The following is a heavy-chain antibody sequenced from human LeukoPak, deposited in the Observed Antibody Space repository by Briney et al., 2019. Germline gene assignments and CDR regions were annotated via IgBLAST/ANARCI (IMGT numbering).Heavy chain of an antibody. V-gene: IGHV3-13*01. CDR3: ANTEGEFFIVVVPAAPNFDY. D-gene: IGHD2-2*01. J-gene: IGHJ4*02. CDR2: IGTAGDT. Sequence: TGGSLRLSCAASGFTFSSYDMHWVRQATGKGLEWVSAIGTAGDTYYPGSVKGRFTISRENAKNSLYLQMNSLRAEDTAVYYCANTEGEFFIVVVPAAPNFDYWGQGTLVTVSS. CDR1: GFTFSSYD.